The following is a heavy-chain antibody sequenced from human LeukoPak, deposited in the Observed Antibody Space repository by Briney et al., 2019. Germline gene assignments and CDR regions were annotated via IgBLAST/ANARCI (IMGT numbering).Heavy chain of an antibody. CDR3: ARVYGSYSSGWTEYYYGMDV. Sequence: SVKVSCKASGGTFSSYAISWVRQAPGQGLEWMGGIIPIFGAANYAQKFQGRVTITADESTSTAYMELSSLRSEDTAVYYCARVYGSYSSGWTEYYYGMDVWGQGTTVTVSS. CDR2: IIPIFGAA. V-gene: IGHV1-69*13. J-gene: IGHJ6*02. D-gene: IGHD6-19*01. CDR1: GGTFSSYA.